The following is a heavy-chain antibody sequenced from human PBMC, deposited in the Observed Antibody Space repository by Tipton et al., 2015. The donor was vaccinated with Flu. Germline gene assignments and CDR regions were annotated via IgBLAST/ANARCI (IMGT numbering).Heavy chain of an antibody. V-gene: IGHV1-18*01. Sequence: QVQLVQSGAEVKKPGASVKVSCKASGYTFTSYGISWERQAPGQGLEWMGWISAYNGNTNYAQKLQGRVTMTTDTSTSTAYMELRSRRSDDTAVYYCARDRRGVNWNLYYFDYWGQGTLVTVSS. CDR1: GYTFTSYG. D-gene: IGHD1-1*01. CDR3: ARDRRGVNWNLYYFDY. J-gene: IGHJ4*02. CDR2: ISAYNGNT.